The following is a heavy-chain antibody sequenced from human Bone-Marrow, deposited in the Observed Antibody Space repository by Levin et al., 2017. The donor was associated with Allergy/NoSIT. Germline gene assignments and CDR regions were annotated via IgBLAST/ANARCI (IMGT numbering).Heavy chain of an antibody. V-gene: IGHV3-23*01. J-gene: IGHJ4*02. CDR2: VSITGGST. Sequence: PGGSLRLSCAASGFVFTSHAMSWVRQAPGKGLEWVSSVSITGGSTYYADSVKGRFTISRDNSKNMIYLQMNSLRADDTAIYYCAKGDFDFWSGSTHWGQGTLVSVSS. CDR1: GFVFTSHA. CDR3: AKGDFDFWSGSTH. D-gene: IGHD3-3*01.